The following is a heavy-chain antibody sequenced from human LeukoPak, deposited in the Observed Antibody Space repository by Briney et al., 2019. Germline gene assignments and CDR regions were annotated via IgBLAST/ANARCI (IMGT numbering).Heavy chain of an antibody. CDR1: GFSFSIYT. V-gene: IGHV3-21*01. CDR3: ARDLGYSSDYRGY. CDR2: ISSSSNYI. D-gene: IGHD6-19*01. J-gene: IGHJ4*02. Sequence: GGSLRLSCAASGFSFSIYTMNWVRQAPGKGLDWVSFISSSSNYIYYADSVKGRFIISRDNAKNALYLQMNSLRAEDTAVYYCARDLGYSSDYRGYWGQGTLVTVSS.